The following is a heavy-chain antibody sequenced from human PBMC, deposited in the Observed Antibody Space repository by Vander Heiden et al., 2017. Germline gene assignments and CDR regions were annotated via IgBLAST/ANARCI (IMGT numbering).Heavy chain of an antibody. J-gene: IGHJ6*02. CDR1: RFRFISSA. D-gene: IGHD3-10*01. CDR3: AKARGGRNYYGMEV. V-gene: IGHV3-23*01. CDR2: ISGSGGST. Sequence: EAQPLESGGALVQPGGSRSLSCPASRFRFISSAISWVRKAAGKGVECVSAISGSGGSTYYADAGKGRFTISRDHSNNTMYLQMHSMKDEEMAVYYCAKARGGRNYYGMEVWGQGNTVTVS.